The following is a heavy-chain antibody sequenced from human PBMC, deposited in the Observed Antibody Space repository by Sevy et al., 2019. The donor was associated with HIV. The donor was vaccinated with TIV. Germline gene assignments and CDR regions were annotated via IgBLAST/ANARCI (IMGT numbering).Heavy chain of an antibody. CDR2: IYYTGNT. J-gene: IGHJ3*01. D-gene: IGHD1-1*01. CDR1: GGSISNYY. V-gene: IGHV4-59*01. CDR3: ARGSWNDMGASDV. Sequence: SETLSLTCAVSGGSISNYYWSWIRQSPGRGLEWIAYIYYTGNTRSNPALKSRVTTSVDTSKNHFSLNLTSLTSADTAVYYCARGSWNDMGASDVWGQGTMVTVSS.